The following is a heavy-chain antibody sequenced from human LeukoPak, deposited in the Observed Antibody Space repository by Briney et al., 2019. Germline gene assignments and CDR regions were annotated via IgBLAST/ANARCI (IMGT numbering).Heavy chain of an antibody. D-gene: IGHD5-24*01. V-gene: IGHV3-23*01. CDR1: GFTFSSYA. Sequence: GGPLRLSCAASGFTFSSYAMSWVRQAPGKGLEWVSAISGSGGNAYYVDSVKGRFTISRDNSKNTLYLQMNSLRAEDTAVYYCANRRDGFDIWGQGTMVTVSS. CDR3: ANRRDGFDI. CDR2: ISGSGGNA. J-gene: IGHJ3*02.